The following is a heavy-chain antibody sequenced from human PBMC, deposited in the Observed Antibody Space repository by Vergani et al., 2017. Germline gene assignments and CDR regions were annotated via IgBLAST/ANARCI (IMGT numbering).Heavy chain of an antibody. V-gene: IGHV3-23*01. CDR2: ISGSGGST. D-gene: IGHD2-2*01. CDR3: ARDGYQLLAKRHVGMDV. J-gene: IGHJ6*04. CDR1: GFTFSSYA. Sequence: EVQLLESGGGLVQPGGSLRLSCAASGFTFSSYAMSWVRQAPGTGLEWVSAISGSGGSTYYADSVKGRFTISRDNSKNTLYLQMNSLRAEDTAVYYCARDGYQLLAKRHVGMDVWGKGTTVTVSS.